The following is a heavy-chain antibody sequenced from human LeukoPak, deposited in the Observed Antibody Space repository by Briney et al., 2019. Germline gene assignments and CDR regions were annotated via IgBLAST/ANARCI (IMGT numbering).Heavy chain of an antibody. Sequence: GGSLRLSCAASGFTVSSNYMSWVRHAPGKGLEWVSVMYSGGDTYYADSVKGRFTISRDNSKNTLYLQMNSLRAEDTAVYYCARDLPQGYSSGWYVAYWGQGTLVTVSS. D-gene: IGHD6-19*01. V-gene: IGHV3-53*01. J-gene: IGHJ4*02. CDR1: GFTVSSNY. CDR2: MYSGGDT. CDR3: ARDLPQGYSSGWYVAY.